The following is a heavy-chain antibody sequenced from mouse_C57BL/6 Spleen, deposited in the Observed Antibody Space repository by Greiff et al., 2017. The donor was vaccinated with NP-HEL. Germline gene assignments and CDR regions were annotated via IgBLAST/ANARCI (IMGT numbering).Heavy chain of an antibody. CDR1: GYSFTGYY. Sequence: EVQLVESGPELVKPGASVKISCKASGYSFTGYYMNWVKQSPEKSLEWIGEINPSTGGTTYNQKFKAKATLTVDKSSSTAYMQLKSLTSEDSAVYYCARTSTADVWGTGTTVTVSS. J-gene: IGHJ1*03. CDR2: INPSTGGT. CDR3: ARTSTADV. D-gene: IGHD1-2*01. V-gene: IGHV1-42*01.